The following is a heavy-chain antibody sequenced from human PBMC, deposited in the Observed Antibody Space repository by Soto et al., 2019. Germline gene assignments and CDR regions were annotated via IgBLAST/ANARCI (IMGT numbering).Heavy chain of an antibody. D-gene: IGHD2-2*01. Sequence: EVQLLDSGGGWVQPGGSLRLSCVASGFVFSDYAMSWVRQAPGKGREWVSAISAGGSDTYYADSVKGRFTVSRVNSKNTRYLQMNTLRAEDTAIYYCASVPIWCGSSSCCPEVFASWGQGTLVTVSS. CDR2: ISAGGSDT. J-gene: IGHJ4*02. CDR1: GFVFSDYA. V-gene: IGHV3-23*01. CDR3: ASVPIWCGSSSCCPEVFAS.